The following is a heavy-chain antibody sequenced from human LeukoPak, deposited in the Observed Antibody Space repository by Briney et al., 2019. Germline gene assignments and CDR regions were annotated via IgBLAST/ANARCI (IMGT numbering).Heavy chain of an antibody. J-gene: IGHJ4*02. CDR2: ISGSGGST. Sequence: GGSLRLSCAASGFTFSSYAMSWVRQAPGKGLEWVSAISGSGGSTYYADSVKGRFTISRDNSKNTLYLQMNSLRAEDTAVYYCAKDYYDSSGYWKDYFDYWGQGTLVTVSS. D-gene: IGHD3-22*01. CDR3: AKDYYDSSGYWKDYFDY. CDR1: GFTFSSYA. V-gene: IGHV3-23*01.